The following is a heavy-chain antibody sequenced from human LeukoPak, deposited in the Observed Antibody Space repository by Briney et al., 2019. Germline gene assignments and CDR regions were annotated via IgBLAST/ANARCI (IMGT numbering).Heavy chain of an antibody. J-gene: IGHJ6*03. D-gene: IGHD2-2*01. CDR2: IYPGDSNT. V-gene: IGHV5-51*01. CDR1: GYSFTNYW. CDR3: ARGTYCSSTSCYSPYYSYYMDV. Sequence: GESLKISCKGSGYSFTNYWIGWVRQLPGKGLEWMGIIYPGDSNTRYSPSFQGQVTISADKAITTAYLQWSSLKASDTAMYYCARGTYCSSTSCYSPYYSYYMDVWGKGTTVTVS.